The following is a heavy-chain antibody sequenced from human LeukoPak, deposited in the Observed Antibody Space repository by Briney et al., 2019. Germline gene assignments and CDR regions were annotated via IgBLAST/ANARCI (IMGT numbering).Heavy chain of an antibody. Sequence: ASVKVSCKTSGYTFMTYGITWARQAPGQGLEWMGWISPYNGDTEYAQRIQGRVSMTTETSTGTAYMELRRLRPDDTAIYYCARVVAGGFKYYFDHWGQGTPVTVS. CDR1: GYTFMTYG. CDR3: ARVVAGGFKYYFDH. J-gene: IGHJ4*02. D-gene: IGHD2-15*01. V-gene: IGHV1-18*01. CDR2: ISPYNGDT.